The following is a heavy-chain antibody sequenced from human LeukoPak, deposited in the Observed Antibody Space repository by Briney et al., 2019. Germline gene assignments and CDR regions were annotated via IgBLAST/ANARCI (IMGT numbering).Heavy chain of an antibody. CDR1: GYTFTGYY. D-gene: IGHD6-13*01. Sequence: ASVKVSCKASGYTFTGYYMHWVRQAPGQGLEWMGWINPNSGGTNYAQKFQGRVTISADKSISTAYLQWSSLKASDTAMYYCARRSSSSWWGPDYWGQGTLVTVSS. CDR2: INPNSGGT. J-gene: IGHJ4*02. V-gene: IGHV1-2*02. CDR3: ARRSSSSWWGPDY.